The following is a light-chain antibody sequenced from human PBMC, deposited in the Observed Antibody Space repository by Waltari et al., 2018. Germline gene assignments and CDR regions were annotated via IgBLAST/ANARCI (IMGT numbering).Light chain of an antibody. CDR2: KGI. CDR3: SMYMGSGVWV. V-gene: IGLV8-61*01. J-gene: IGLJ3*02. CDR1: SGSVSSTSY. Sequence: QTVVTPEPSSSVSPGGTVTPTCALSSGSVSSTSYPTWYQQPPGQPPRTLVYKGISRSSGVPDRFSGSILGNTAALTITGAQADDESDYYCSMYMGSGVWVFGGGTKLTVL.